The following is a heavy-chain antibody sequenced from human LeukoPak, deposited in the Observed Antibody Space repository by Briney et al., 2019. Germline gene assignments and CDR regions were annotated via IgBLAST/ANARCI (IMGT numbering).Heavy chain of an antibody. CDR3: AKVSGGGLYYDGMDV. CDR2: INPNSGGT. D-gene: IGHD1-14*01. Sequence: ASVKVSCKASGYTFTGYYVHWVRQAPGQGLEWMGRINPNSGGTTYAQKFQGRVTMTRDTSISTAYMELSRLRAEDTAVYNCAKVSGGGLYYDGMDVWGQGTTVTVSS. V-gene: IGHV1-2*06. J-gene: IGHJ6*02. CDR1: GYTFTGYY.